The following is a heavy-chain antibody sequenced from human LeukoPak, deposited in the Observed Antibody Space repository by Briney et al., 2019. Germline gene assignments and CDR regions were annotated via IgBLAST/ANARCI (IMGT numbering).Heavy chain of an antibody. V-gene: IGHV1-2*04. D-gene: IGHD3-10*01. CDR2: INPNSGGT. J-gene: IGHJ5*02. CDR3: ARGPILWFEKPTTQNWFDP. Sequence: ASVKVSCKASGYTFTGYYMHWVRQAPGQGLEWMGWINPNSGGTNYAQKFQGWVTMTRDTSISTAYMELSRLRSDDTAAYYCARGPILWFEKPTTQNWFDPWGQGTLVTVSS. CDR1: GYTFTGYY.